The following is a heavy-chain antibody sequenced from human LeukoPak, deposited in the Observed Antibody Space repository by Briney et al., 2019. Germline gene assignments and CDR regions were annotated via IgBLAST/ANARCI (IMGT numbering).Heavy chain of an antibody. CDR3: ARGLLWFGELFTEYYGMDV. CDR2: INHSGST. V-gene: IGHV4-34*01. Sequence: SETLSLTCAVYGGSFSGYYWSWIRQPPGKGLEWIGEINHSGSTNYNPSPKSRVTISVDTSKDQFSLKLSSVTAADTAVYYCARGLLWFGELFTEYYGMDVWGKGTTVTVSS. D-gene: IGHD3-10*01. J-gene: IGHJ6*04. CDR1: GGSFSGYY.